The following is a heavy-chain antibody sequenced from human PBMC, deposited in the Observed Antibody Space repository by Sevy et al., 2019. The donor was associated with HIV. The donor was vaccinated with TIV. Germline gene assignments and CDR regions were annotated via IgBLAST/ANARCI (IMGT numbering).Heavy chain of an antibody. V-gene: IGHV1-24*01. CDR1: GYTLTELS. Sequence: ASVKVSSKVSGYTLTELSMHWVRQAPGKGLEWMGGFDPEDGETIYAQKFQGRVTMTEDTSTDTAYMELSSLRSEDTAVYYCATSLRFLEWLFFDYWGQGTLVTVSS. D-gene: IGHD3-3*01. J-gene: IGHJ4*02. CDR2: FDPEDGET. CDR3: ATSLRFLEWLFFDY.